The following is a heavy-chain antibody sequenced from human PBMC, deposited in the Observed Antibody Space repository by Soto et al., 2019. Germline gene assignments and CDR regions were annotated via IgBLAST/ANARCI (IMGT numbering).Heavy chain of an antibody. Sequence: PSETLSLTCTVSGGSISNSDYYWGWIRQPPGKGLEWIGSIYYSGSTYYNPSLKSRVTISVDTSKNQFSLKLSSVTAADTAVYYCARHGAIFGVIIPGSWVDPWGQGALVTVSS. V-gene: IGHV4-39*01. CDR2: IYYSGST. CDR1: GGSISNSDYY. D-gene: IGHD3-3*01. CDR3: ARHGAIFGVIIPGSWVDP. J-gene: IGHJ5*02.